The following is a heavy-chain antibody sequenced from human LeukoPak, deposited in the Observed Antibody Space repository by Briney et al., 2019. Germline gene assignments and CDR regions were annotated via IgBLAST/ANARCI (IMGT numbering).Heavy chain of an antibody. CDR1: GYIFTNYG. Sequence: ASVKVSCKASGYIFTNYGISWVRQAPGQGLEWMGWSSAYNGRTNYAQKFQGRVTMTTDTSTSTAYMELRSLTSDDTAMYYCARGLLTFGGVIGGPQALEYFQHWGQGTLVTVSS. CDR3: ARGLLTFGGVIGGPQALEYFQH. V-gene: IGHV1-18*01. D-gene: IGHD3-16*02. CDR2: SSAYNGRT. J-gene: IGHJ1*01.